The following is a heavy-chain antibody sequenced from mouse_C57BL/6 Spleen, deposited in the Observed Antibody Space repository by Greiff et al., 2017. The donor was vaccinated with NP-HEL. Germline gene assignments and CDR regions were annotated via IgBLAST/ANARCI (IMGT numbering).Heavy chain of an antibody. CDR1: GYAFSSSW. Sequence: VQLQQSGPELVKPGASVKISCKASGYAFSSSWMNWVKQRPGKGLEWIGRIYPGDGDTNYNGKFKGKATLTADKSSSTAYMQLSSLTSEDSAVYFCAEYGYGAMDYWGQGTSVTVSS. J-gene: IGHJ4*01. D-gene: IGHD2-2*01. V-gene: IGHV1-82*01. CDR3: AEYGYGAMDY. CDR2: IYPGDGDT.